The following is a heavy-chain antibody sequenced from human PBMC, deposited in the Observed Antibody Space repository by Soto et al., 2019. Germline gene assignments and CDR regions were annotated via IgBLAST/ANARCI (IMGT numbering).Heavy chain of an antibody. CDR2: ISSSSSTI. J-gene: IGHJ6*02. V-gene: IGHV3-48*02. D-gene: IGHD4-17*01. Sequence: TGGSLRLSCAASGFTFSSYAMSWVRQAPGKGLEWVSYISSSSSTIYYADSVKGRFTISRDNAKNSLYLQMNSLRDEDTAVYYCASEYDYGDLNYYYYGMDVWGQGTTVTVSS. CDR3: ASEYDYGDLNYYYYGMDV. CDR1: GFTFSSYA.